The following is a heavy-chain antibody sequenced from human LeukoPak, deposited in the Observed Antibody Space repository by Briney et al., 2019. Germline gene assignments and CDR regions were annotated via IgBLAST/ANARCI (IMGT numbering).Heavy chain of an antibody. CDR1: GGSFSGYY. CDR3: ARQIYSAAYGMDV. V-gene: IGHV4-34*01. D-gene: IGHD6-13*01. CDR2: INHSGST. Sequence: PSETLSLTCAVYGGSFSGYYWSWTRQPPGKGLEWIGEINHSGSTNYNPSLKSRVTISVDTSKNQFSLKLSSVTAADTAVYYCARQIYSAAYGMDVWGQGTTVTVSS. J-gene: IGHJ6*02.